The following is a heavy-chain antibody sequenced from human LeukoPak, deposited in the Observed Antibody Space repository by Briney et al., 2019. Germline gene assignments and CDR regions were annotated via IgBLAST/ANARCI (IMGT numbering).Heavy chain of an antibody. D-gene: IGHD3-10*01. CDR3: ARVNYGSGSYHYYFDY. Sequence: SETLSLTCTVSGGSISSYYWSWIRQPAGKGLEWIGRIYTSGSTNYNPSLKSRVTMSVDTSKNQFSLKLSSVTAADTAVYYCARVNYGSGSYHYYFDYWGQGTLVTVSS. CDR2: IYTSGST. V-gene: IGHV4-4*07. CDR1: GGSISSYY. J-gene: IGHJ4*02.